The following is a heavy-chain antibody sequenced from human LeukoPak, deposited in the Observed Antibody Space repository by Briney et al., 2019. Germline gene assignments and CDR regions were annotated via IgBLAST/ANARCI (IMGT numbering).Heavy chain of an antibody. CDR3: ARDKEDILTGYYFGY. CDR2: IRFDGSDE. D-gene: IGHD3-9*01. J-gene: IGHJ4*02. V-gene: IGHV3-30*02. CDR1: GFTFRSYA. Sequence: GGSLRLTCAASGFTFRSYAMHWVRQAPGKGLEWLSFIRFDGSDEYYVDSVKGRFTISRDNSKNTLYLQMNSLRAEDTAVYYCARDKEDILTGYYFGYWGQGTLVTVSS.